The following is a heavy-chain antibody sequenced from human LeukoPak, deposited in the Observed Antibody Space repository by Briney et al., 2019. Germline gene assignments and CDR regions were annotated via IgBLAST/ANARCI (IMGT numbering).Heavy chain of an antibody. Sequence: GGSLRLSCAASGFSFRSYTMSWVRLAPGRGLEWVSSIIGTSEMHYADSVKGRFTVSRDNDKNSLFLQLYSLSVEDTAVYYCTRAIIVALGTGPFDIWGQGTVVTVSS. V-gene: IGHV3-21*06. CDR3: TRAIIVALGTGPFDI. CDR1: GFSFRSYT. CDR2: IIGTSEM. J-gene: IGHJ3*02. D-gene: IGHD6-13*01.